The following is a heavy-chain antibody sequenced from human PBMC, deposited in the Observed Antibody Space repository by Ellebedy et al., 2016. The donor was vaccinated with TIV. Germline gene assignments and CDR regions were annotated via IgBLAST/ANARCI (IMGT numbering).Heavy chain of an antibody. J-gene: IGHJ6*02. CDR3: ARQEQWLDSPGGMDV. CDR2: IYPGDSDT. D-gene: IGHD6-19*01. CDR1: GFTFSNAW. Sequence: GESLKISXAASGFTFSNAWMSWVRQMPGKGLEWMGIIYPGDSDTRYSPSFQGQVTISADKSISTAYLQWSSLKASDTAMYYCARQEQWLDSPGGMDVWGQGTTVTVSS. V-gene: IGHV5-51*01.